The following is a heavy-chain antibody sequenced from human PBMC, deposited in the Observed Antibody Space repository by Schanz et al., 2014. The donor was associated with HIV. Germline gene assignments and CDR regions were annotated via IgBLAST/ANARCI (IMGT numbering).Heavy chain of an antibody. D-gene: IGHD6-19*01. V-gene: IGHV3-48*03. CDR2: IDSRGRSI. CDR3: AKTSYGWYFDY. J-gene: IGHJ4*02. CDR1: GFMFSSYG. Sequence: EAQLVESGGSLVQPGESLRLSCVTSGFMFSSYGMTWIRQSPGKGLEWLSHIDSRGRSIYYVDSIKGRFTISRDNANNSLYLQMNSLRAEDTAIYYCAKTSYGWYFDYWGQGTLVTVSS.